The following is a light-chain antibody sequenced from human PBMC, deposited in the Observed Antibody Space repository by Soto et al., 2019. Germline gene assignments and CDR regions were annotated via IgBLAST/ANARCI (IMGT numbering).Light chain of an antibody. V-gene: IGKV4-1*01. Sequence: IWMRHCADSLGVYLVERATIRYKSNLCVLYSANNKNYVAWYQQRPGQPPKLLIYWASTRESGVPERFSRSGSGIDLSLTIRSLQAEDVAVYYCQQYYSTGTFGQGTRLEI. CDR2: WAS. J-gene: IGKJ5*01. CDR1: LCVLYSANNKNY. CDR3: QQYYSTGT.